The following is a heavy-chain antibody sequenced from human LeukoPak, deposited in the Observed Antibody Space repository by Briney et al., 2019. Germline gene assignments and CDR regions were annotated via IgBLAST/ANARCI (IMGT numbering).Heavy chain of an antibody. CDR1: GGTFISYA. CDR2: IIPIFGTA. D-gene: IGHD3-22*01. V-gene: IGHV1-69*05. Sequence: GASVKVSCKASGGTFISYAISWVRQAPGQGLEWMGGIIPIFGTANYAQKFQGRVTITTDESTSTAYMELSSLRSEDTAVYYCAGGDHYDSSGYWVPFDYWGQGTLVTVSS. J-gene: IGHJ4*02. CDR3: AGGDHYDSSGYWVPFDY.